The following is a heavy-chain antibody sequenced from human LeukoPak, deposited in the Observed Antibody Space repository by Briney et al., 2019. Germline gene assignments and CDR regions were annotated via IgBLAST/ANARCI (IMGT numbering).Heavy chain of an antibody. CDR1: GFTFSGSA. D-gene: IGHD2-8*01. J-gene: IGHJ5*02. CDR2: IRSKANSYAT. CDR3: TLQDIVLMVYANH. V-gene: IGHV3-73*01. Sequence: GGSLRLSCAASGFTFSGSAMHWVRQASGKGPEWVGRIRSKANSYATAYAASVKGRFTISRDDSKNTAYLQMNSLKTEYTAVYYCTLQDIVLMVYANHWGQGTLVTVSS.